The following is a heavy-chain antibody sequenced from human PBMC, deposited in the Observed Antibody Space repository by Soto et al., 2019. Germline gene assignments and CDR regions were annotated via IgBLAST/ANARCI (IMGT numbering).Heavy chain of an antibody. V-gene: IGHV1-3*05. D-gene: IGHD6-13*01. CDR2: INPGNGDT. CDR3: AREGSSSRYYYGLDV. Sequence: QVQLVQSGAEEKKPGASVKVSCKASGYTFTNYAMHWVRQAPGQRLEWMGWINPGNGDTKYSQKFQGRVTITRDTSXXTADMEPSSLRSEDTTVYYCAREGSSSRYYYGLDVWGQGTTVTVSS. CDR1: GYTFTNYA. J-gene: IGHJ6*02.